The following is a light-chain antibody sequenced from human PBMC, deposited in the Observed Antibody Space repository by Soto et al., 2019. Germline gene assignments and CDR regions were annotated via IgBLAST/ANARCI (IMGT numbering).Light chain of an antibody. J-gene: IGKJ1*01. Sequence: EIVLTQSPGTLSLSPGERATLSCRASQGVSSSYVAWDQQKPGQAPSLLPDWASSRATGSPDMFSGSGSGTEFTLTISSLQPDDFATYSCHQYATSPWTFGQGTNVEIK. CDR3: HQYATSPWT. CDR2: WAS. CDR1: QGVSSSY. V-gene: IGKV3-20*01.